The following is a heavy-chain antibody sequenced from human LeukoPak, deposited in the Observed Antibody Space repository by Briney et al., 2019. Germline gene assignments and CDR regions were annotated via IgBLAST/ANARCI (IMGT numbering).Heavy chain of an antibody. D-gene: IGHD4-17*01. Sequence: SETLSLTCTVPGGSISSGSYYWSWIRQPAGKGLEWIGRIYTSGSTNYNPSLKSRVTISVDTSKNQFSLKLSSVTAADTAVYYCAPRPATVTTFDWFDPWGQGTLVTVSS. V-gene: IGHV4-61*02. CDR3: APRPATVTTFDWFDP. CDR1: GGSISSGSYY. CDR2: IYTSGST. J-gene: IGHJ5*02.